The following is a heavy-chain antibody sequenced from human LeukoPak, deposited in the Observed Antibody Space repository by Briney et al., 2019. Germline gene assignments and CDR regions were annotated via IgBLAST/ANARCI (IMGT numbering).Heavy chain of an antibody. CDR1: GGSISSYY. CDR3: ARLKGGNRPHYYYYGMAV. D-gene: IGHD4-23*01. J-gene: IGHJ6*02. V-gene: IGHV4-59*01. Sequence: SETLSLTCTVSGGSISSYYWSWIRQPPGKGLEWIGYVYYSGSTNYNPSLKSRVTISVDTSKNQFSLKLSSVTAADTAVYYCARLKGGNRPHYYYYGMAVWGQGTTVTVSS. CDR2: VYYSGST.